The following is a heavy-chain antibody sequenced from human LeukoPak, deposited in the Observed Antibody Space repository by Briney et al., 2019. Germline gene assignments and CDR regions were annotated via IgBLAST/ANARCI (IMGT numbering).Heavy chain of an antibody. D-gene: IGHD6-19*01. CDR1: GYYYRSNY. CDR3: ARDTGSGWYYFDY. J-gene: IGHJ4*02. Sequence: ASVKVSCKAPGYYYRSNYMHWLRQAPGQGFEWMGIINPSGGSTTYAQKFQGRVTMTWDTSTNTVYMELSICSSTARAVYYCARDTGSGWYYFDYWGQGALVTVSS. CDR2: INPSGGST. V-gene: IGHV1-46*01.